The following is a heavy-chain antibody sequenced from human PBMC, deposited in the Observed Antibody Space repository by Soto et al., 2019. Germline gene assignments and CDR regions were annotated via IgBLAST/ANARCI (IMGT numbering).Heavy chain of an antibody. D-gene: IGHD3-10*01. CDR1: GFTFSSYS. J-gene: IGHJ4*02. Sequence: GGSLRLSCAASGFTFSSYSMNWVRQAPGKGLEWVSYISSSSSTIYYADSVKGRFTISRDNAKNSLYLQMNSLRAEDTAVYYCARDGYGSGSYYIDYWGQGTLVTVSS. CDR2: ISSSSSTI. CDR3: ARDGYGSGSYYIDY. V-gene: IGHV3-48*01.